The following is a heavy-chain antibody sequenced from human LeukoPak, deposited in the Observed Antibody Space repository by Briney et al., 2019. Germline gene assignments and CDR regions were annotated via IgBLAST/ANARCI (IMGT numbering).Heavy chain of an antibody. CDR1: GYTFIGYY. CDR3: ARGSGYDFRAFDI. J-gene: IGHJ3*02. D-gene: IGHD5-12*01. Sequence: ASVKVSCKASGYTFIGYYLHWLRQAPGQGPEWMGWINPNSGGTNYSEKFQGRVTMTRDTSISTAYMELSRLRSDDTAVYYWARGSGYDFRAFDIWGQGTMVTVSS. CDR2: INPNSGGT. V-gene: IGHV1-2*02.